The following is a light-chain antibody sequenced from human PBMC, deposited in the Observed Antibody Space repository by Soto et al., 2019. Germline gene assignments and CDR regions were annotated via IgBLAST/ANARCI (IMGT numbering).Light chain of an antibody. CDR3: QSYDSSLSASYV. J-gene: IGLJ1*01. V-gene: IGLV1-40*01. Sequence: QSVLTQPPSVSGAPGQRVTISCTGCSSNIGAGCEVHWYQHLPGKAPKLLIYGNTNRPSGVPDRFSGSKSGTSASLAITGLQAEDGADYYCQSYDSSLSASYVFGGGTKGTVL. CDR1: SSNIGAGCE. CDR2: GNT.